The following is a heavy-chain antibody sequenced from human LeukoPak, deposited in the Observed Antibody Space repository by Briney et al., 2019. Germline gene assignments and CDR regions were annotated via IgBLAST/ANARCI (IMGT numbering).Heavy chain of an antibody. D-gene: IGHD6-13*01. CDR3: AKFIAAPFYFDY. Sequence: GGSLRLSCAASGFTFSSYGMSWVRQAPGKGLVWVSRINSDGSSTSYADSVKGRFTISRDNAKNSLYLQMNNLRAEDTAVYYCAKFIAAPFYFDYWGQGTLVTVSS. CDR1: GFTFSSYG. V-gene: IGHV3-74*01. J-gene: IGHJ4*02. CDR2: INSDGSST.